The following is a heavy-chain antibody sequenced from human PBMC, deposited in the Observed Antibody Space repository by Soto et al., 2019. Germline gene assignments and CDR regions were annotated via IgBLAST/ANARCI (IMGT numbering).Heavy chain of an antibody. CDR3: GKQTPPISLSDS. CDR1: GGSISSSRYY. J-gene: IGHJ5*02. Sequence: QLQLQESGPGLVKPSETLSLTCTVSGGSISSSRYYWGWIRQPPGKGLEWIGRIYYSGSTYYHPPPKIRIPLTVDPSKNPVSLELRSVTGANTGCDCCGKQTPPISLSDSWGQGTLVTV. V-gene: IGHV4-39*01. D-gene: IGHD3-3*01. CDR2: IYYSGST.